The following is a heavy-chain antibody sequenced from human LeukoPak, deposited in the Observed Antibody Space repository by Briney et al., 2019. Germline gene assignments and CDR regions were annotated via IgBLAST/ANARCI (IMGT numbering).Heavy chain of an antibody. J-gene: IGHJ6*02. D-gene: IGHD3-10*01. CDR2: ISSSSSYT. V-gene: IGHV3-21*01. Sequence: GGSLRLSCAASGFTFSSYSMNWVRQAPGKGLEWVSSISSSSSYTYYADSVKGRFTISRDNAKNSLYLQMNSLRAEDTAVYYCARAFSWFGEPTDYYYYYGMDVWGQGTTVTVSS. CDR1: GFTFSSYS. CDR3: ARAFSWFGEPTDYYYYYGMDV.